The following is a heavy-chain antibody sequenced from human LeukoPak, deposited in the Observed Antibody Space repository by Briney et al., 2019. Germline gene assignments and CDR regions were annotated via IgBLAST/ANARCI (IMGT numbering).Heavy chain of an antibody. Sequence: PGGSLRLSCAASGFTFSSYWMSWVRQAPGKGLEWVSAISGSGGSTYYADSVKGRFTISRDNSKNTLYLQMNSLRAEDTAVYYCAKAVKTYYYDSSGYYYWGQGTLVTVSS. CDR2: ISGSGGST. CDR1: GFTFSSYW. D-gene: IGHD3-22*01. V-gene: IGHV3-23*01. CDR3: AKAVKTYYYDSSGYYY. J-gene: IGHJ4*02.